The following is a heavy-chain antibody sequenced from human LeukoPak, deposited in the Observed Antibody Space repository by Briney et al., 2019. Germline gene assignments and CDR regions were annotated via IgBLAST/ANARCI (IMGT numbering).Heavy chain of an antibody. Sequence: SETLSPTLPVSGWFLHWYYWAWIRQPPGKGLEWIGDIYNSGSTNYNPSLKSRVTISTDTSKKQFSLRVSSVTATDTAVYYCARGRRIEGGTGRGEALDMWGQGTMVTVSS. V-gene: IGHV4-59*08. CDR1: GWFLHWYY. CDR2: IYNSGST. J-gene: IGHJ3*02. D-gene: IGHD1-26*01. CDR3: ARGRRIEGGTGRGEALDM.